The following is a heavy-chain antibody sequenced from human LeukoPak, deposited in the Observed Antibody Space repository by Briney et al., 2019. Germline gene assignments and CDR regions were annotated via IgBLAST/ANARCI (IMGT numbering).Heavy chain of an antibody. CDR3: ARGGSWFGELFWFDP. J-gene: IGHJ5*02. D-gene: IGHD3-10*01. CDR1: GGSISSGDYY. Sequence: KTSETLSPTCTVSGGSISSGDYYWSWIRQPPGKGLEWIGYIYYSGSTYYNPSLKSRVTISVDTSKNQFSLKLSSVTAADTAVYYCARGGSWFGELFWFDPWGQGTLVTVSS. CDR2: IYYSGST. V-gene: IGHV4-30-4*01.